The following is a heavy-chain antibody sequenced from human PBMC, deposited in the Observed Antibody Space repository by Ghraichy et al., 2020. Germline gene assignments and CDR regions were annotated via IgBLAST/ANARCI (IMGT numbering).Heavy chain of an antibody. Sequence: SETLSLTCTVSGGSISSYYWSWIRQPPGKGLEWIGYIYYSGSTNYNPSLKSRVTISVDTSKNQFSLKLSSVTAADTAVYYCARDNYYYDASGYYYYWFDPWGQGTLVTVSS. CDR1: GGSISSYY. J-gene: IGHJ5*02. D-gene: IGHD3-22*01. CDR3: ARDNYYYDASGYYYYWFDP. CDR2: IYYSGST. V-gene: IGHV4-59*01.